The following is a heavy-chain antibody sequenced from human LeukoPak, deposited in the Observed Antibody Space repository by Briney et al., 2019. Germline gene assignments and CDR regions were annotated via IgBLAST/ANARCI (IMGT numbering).Heavy chain of an antibody. V-gene: IGHV3-23*01. J-gene: IGHJ6*02. CDR3: ARDSSYDSSGYYILRYYYYYYGMDV. CDR2: ISASGGST. D-gene: IGHD3-22*01. CDR1: GFTFSSSA. Sequence: GGSLRLSCAASGFTFSSSAMSWVRQVPGKGLEWVSGISASGGSTYYADSVRGRFTISRDNSKNTLYLQMNSLRAEDTAVYYCARDSSYDSSGYYILRYYYYYYGMDVWGQGTTVTVSS.